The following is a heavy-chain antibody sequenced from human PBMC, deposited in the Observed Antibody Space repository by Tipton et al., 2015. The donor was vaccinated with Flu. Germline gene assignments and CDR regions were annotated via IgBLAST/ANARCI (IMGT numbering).Heavy chain of an antibody. CDR1: GGSISSGGHY. Sequence: TLSLTCTVSGGSISSGGHYWSWIRQHPGKGLEWIGYMYYSGSTYYNPSFKSRVTISVDTSKNQFSLKLSSVTATDTAVYYCVGDVYGTDAFDIWGQGTKVTVSS. D-gene: IGHD2-8*01. CDR3: VGDVYGTDAFDI. CDR2: MYYSGST. V-gene: IGHV4-31*03. J-gene: IGHJ3*02.